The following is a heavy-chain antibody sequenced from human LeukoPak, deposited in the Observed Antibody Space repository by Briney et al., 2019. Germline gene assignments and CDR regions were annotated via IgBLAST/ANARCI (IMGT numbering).Heavy chain of an antibody. CDR2: IYYSGST. CDR1: GGSISSSSYY. D-gene: IGHD3-10*01. V-gene: IGHV4-39*07. J-gene: IGHJ4*02. Sequence: PSETLSLTCTVSGGSISSSSYYWGWIRQPPGKGLEWIGSIYYSGSTYYNPSLKSRVTISVDTSKNQFSLKLSSVTAADTAVYYCATYYYGSGSYYIDDYWGQGTLVTVSS. CDR3: ATYYYGSGSYYIDDY.